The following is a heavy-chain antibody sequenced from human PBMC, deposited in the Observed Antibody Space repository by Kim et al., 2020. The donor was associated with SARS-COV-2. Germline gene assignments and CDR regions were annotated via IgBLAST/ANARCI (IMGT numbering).Heavy chain of an antibody. J-gene: IGHJ6*02. Sequence: SETLSLTCTVSGGSISSGDYYWSWIRQAPGKGLEWIGSIYYSGSTYFNPSLKSRITISVDTSKNQFSLKLSSVTAADTAVYCCARVVRHTSGYFPHYHYYYDMDVWGQGTTVTVSS. CDR1: GGSISSGDYY. D-gene: IGHD3-22*01. CDR3: ARVVRHTSGYFPHYHYYYDMDV. CDR2: IYYSGST. V-gene: IGHV4-30-4*01.